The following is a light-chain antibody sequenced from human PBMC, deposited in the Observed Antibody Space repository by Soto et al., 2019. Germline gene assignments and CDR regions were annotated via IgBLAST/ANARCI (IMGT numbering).Light chain of an antibody. CDR3: QQRSTSLT. Sequence: EIVLTQFPATLSLSPGERATLACRATQSVSSHLAWYQQKPGQAPRLLIYETSSRANGIPARFSGSGSGTDFTLTISILEPEDFAVYYCQQRSTSLTFGGGTKVEIK. V-gene: IGKV3-11*01. CDR1: QSVSSH. J-gene: IGKJ4*01. CDR2: ETS.